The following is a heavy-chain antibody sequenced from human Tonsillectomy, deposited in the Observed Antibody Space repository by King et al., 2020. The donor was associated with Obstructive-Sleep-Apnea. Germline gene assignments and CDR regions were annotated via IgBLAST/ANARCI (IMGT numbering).Heavy chain of an antibody. J-gene: IGHJ4*02. CDR3: TTGYSRAWHDNY. Sequence: VQLVESGGGLVKPGGSLRLSCAASGFSFSVAWMNWVRQAPGKGLEWVGRIKSKGDRVTIDYAAPVKGRFTISRDDARDTLYLQLNSLKSEDTAVYYCTTGYSRAWHDNYWGQGTLVTVSS. CDR2: IKSKGDRVTI. D-gene: IGHD5-12*01. V-gene: IGHV3-15*01. CDR1: GFSFSVAW.